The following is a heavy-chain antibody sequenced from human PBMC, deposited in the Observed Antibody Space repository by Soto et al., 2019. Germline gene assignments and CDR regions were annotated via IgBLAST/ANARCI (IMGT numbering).Heavy chain of an antibody. CDR1: GGSVSSCSYY. D-gene: IGHD1-26*01. J-gene: IGHJ1*01. CDR2: IYYSGST. Sequence: SETLSLTCTVSGGSVSSCSYYWSWIRQPPGKGLEWIGYIYYSGSTNYNPSLKSRVTISVDTSKNQFSLKLSSVTAADTAVYYCAGRASSYPEYFQHWGQGTLVTVS. V-gene: IGHV4-61*01. CDR3: AGRASSYPEYFQH.